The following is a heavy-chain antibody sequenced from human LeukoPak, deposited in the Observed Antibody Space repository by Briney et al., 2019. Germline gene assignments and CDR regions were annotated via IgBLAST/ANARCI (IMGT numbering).Heavy chain of an antibody. J-gene: IGHJ4*02. CDR1: GFTFSDYY. CDR3: ARDMGMYIAVAGAFDY. Sequence: GGSLRLSCAASGFTFSDYYMSWVREAPGEGLGWVSYISSSSSTIYYAASVKGRFTISRDNAKNSLYLQMNSLRAEDTAVYYCARDMGMYIAVAGAFDYWGQGTLVTVSS. V-gene: IGHV3-11*04. CDR2: ISSSSSTI. D-gene: IGHD6-19*01.